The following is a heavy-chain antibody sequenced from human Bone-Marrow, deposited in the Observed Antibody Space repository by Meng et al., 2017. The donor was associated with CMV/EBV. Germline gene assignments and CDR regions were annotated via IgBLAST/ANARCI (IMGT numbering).Heavy chain of an antibody. D-gene: IGHD3-3*01. CDR1: GFTFGDYA. V-gene: IGHV3-49*04. CDR3: TRPFAYYDFWSGLYGMDV. CDR2: IRSKAYGGTT. Sequence: GESLKISCTASGFTFGDYAMSWVRQAPGKGLEWVGFIRSKAYGGTTEYAASVKGRFTISRDDSKSIAYLQMNSLKTEDTAVYYCTRPFAYYDFWSGLYGMDVWGRGTTVTVSS. J-gene: IGHJ6*02.